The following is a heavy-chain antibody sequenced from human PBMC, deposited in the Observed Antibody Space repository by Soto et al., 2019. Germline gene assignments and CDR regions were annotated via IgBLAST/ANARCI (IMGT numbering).Heavy chain of an antibody. J-gene: IGHJ4*02. CDR2: INHSGST. CDR1: GGSFSGYY. D-gene: IGHD4-17*01. V-gene: IGHV4-34*01. Sequence: SETLSLTCAVYGGSFSGYYWSWIRQPPGKGLEWIGEINHSGSTNYNPSLKSRVTISVDTSKNQFSLKLSSVTAADTAVYYCATLHGDSPLDYWGQGPLVTVSS. CDR3: ATLHGDSPLDY.